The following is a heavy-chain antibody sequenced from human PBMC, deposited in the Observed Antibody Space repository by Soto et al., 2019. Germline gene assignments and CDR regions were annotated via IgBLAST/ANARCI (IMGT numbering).Heavy chain of an antibody. CDR2: IYYSGST. Sequence: SETLSLTCTVSGGSISSYYWSWIRQPPGKGLEWIGYIYYSGSTNYNPSLKSRVTISVDTSKNQFSLKLSSVTAADTAVYYCARATTRSSGYYGFYFDYWGQGTLVTVSS. V-gene: IGHV4-59*01. D-gene: IGHD3-22*01. CDR3: ARATTRSSGYYGFYFDY. CDR1: GGSISSYY. J-gene: IGHJ4*02.